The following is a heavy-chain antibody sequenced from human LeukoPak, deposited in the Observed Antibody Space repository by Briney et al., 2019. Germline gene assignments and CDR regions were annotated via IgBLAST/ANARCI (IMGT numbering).Heavy chain of an antibody. Sequence: SETLSLTCTVSGGSTSRYYWNWIRQPAGKGLEWIGRISSSGVTNYNPSLKSRITMSVDTSKNHFSLKLSSVTAADTAVYYCARGQSGTIFGVVMGYWGQGTLVTVSS. V-gene: IGHV4-4*07. CDR1: GGSTSRYY. J-gene: IGHJ4*02. D-gene: IGHD3-3*01. CDR3: ARGQSGTIFGVVMGY. CDR2: ISSSGVT.